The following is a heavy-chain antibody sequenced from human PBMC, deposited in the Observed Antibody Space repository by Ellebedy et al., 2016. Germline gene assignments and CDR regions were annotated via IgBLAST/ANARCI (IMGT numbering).Heavy chain of an antibody. Sequence: SETLSLXXAVYGGPFSGYYWSWIRQPPGKGLEWIGEINHSGSINYNPSLKSRVTMSLDTSKNQFSLKLSSVTAADTAVYYCARGRMKLAAAGTKKDWFDPWGQGTLVTVSS. CDR3: ARGRMKLAAAGTKKDWFDP. D-gene: IGHD6-13*01. CDR1: GGPFSGYY. J-gene: IGHJ5*02. CDR2: INHSGSI. V-gene: IGHV4-34*01.